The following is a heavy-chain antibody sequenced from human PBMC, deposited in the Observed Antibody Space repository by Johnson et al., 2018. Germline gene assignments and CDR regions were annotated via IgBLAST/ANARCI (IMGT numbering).Heavy chain of an antibody. Sequence: VQLVESGGGLVQPGGSLRLSCAASGFTFSSFAMSWVRPAPGKGLEWVSGMSGSGGNTYYADSVKGRFTMSRDNFKNTLSLQMNSLRAEDTAAYYGAKDSWFGERNTGGGAFDIWGQGTMVTVSS. CDR1: GFTFSSFA. J-gene: IGHJ3*02. CDR3: AKDSWFGERNTGGGAFDI. D-gene: IGHD3-10*01. CDR2: MSGSGGNT. V-gene: IGHV3-23*04.